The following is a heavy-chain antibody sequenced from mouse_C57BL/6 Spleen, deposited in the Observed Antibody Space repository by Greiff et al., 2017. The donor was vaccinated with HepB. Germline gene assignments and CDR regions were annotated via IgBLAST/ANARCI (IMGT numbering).Heavy chain of an antibody. CDR1: GYAFSSSW. CDR2: IYPGDGDT. V-gene: IGHV1-82*01. CDR3: ARSLPPYFDY. Sequence: VKLQESGPELVKPGASVKISCKASGYAFSSSWMNWVKQRPGKGLEWIGRIYPGDGDTNYNGKFKGKATLTADKSSSTAYMQLSSLTSEDSAVYFCARSLPPYFDYWGQGTTLTVSS. J-gene: IGHJ2*01.